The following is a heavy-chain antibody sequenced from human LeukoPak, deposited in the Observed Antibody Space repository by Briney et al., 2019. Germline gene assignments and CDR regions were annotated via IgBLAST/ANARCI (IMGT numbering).Heavy chain of an antibody. CDR1: GGSFSGYY. V-gene: IGHV4-34*01. Sequence: PSETLSLTCAVYGGSFSGYYWSWIRQPPGKGLEWIGEINLSGSTNYNPSLKSRVTISVDTSKNQFSLKLSSVTAADTAVYYCARGLYCSSTSCYGPYYYYMDVWGKGTTVTVSS. CDR3: ARGLYCSSTSCYGPYYYYMDV. CDR2: INLSGST. D-gene: IGHD2-2*01. J-gene: IGHJ6*03.